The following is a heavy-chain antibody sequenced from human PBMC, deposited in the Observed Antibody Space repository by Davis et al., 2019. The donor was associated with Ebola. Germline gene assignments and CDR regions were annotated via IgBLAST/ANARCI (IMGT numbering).Heavy chain of an antibody. CDR1: GYTFTSYY. D-gene: IGHD3-3*01. CDR3: ARASITIFGVASRWFDP. Sequence: ASVKVSCKASGYTFTSYYMHWVRQAPGQGLEWMGIINPSGGSTSYAQKFQGRVTMTRDTSTSTVYMELSSLRSEDTAVYYCARASITIFGVASRWFDPWGQGTLVTVSS. CDR2: INPSGGST. V-gene: IGHV1-46*01. J-gene: IGHJ5*02.